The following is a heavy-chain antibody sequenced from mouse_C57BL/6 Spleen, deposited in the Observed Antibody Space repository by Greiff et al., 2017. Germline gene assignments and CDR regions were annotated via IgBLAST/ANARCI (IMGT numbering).Heavy chain of an antibody. CDR1: GYTFTSYW. D-gene: IGHD2-4*01. V-gene: IGHV1-7*01. J-gene: IGHJ2*01. Sequence: QVQLQQSGAELAKPGASVKLSCKASGYTFTSYWMHWVKQRPGQGLEWIGYINPSSGYTKYNQKFKDKATLTADKSSSTAYMQLSSLTYEDSAVYYCARNYYDYDGASYYFDYWGQGTTLTVSS. CDR3: ARNYYDYDGASYYFDY. CDR2: INPSSGYT.